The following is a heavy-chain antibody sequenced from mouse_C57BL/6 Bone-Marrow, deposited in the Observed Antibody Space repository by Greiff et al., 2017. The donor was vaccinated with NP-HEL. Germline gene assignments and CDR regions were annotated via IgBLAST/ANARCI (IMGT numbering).Heavy chain of an antibody. Sequence: QVQLKESGPELVKPGASVKISCKASGYSFTSYYIHWVKQRPGQGLEWIGWIYPGSGNTKYNEKFKGKATLTADTSSSTAYMQLSSLTSEDSAVYYCARGQTGFYWYFDVWGTGTTVTVSS. CDR2: IYPGSGNT. V-gene: IGHV1-66*01. D-gene: IGHD4-1*01. CDR3: ARGQTGFYWYFDV. CDR1: GYSFTSYY. J-gene: IGHJ1*03.